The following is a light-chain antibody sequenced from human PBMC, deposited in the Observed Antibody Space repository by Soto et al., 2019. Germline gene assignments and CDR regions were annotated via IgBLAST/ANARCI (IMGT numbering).Light chain of an antibody. V-gene: IGKV3-15*01. CDR3: QQYGDWPAT. J-gene: IGKJ1*01. CDR1: QSVNIN. CDR2: EAS. Sequence: EVVMTQSPATLSVSPGESATLSCWASQSVNINLAWYYQKPGQAPRLLISEASTRATGIPARFSGGGSGTKFTLTISSLQPEDFAVYYCQQYGDWPATFGQGTKVEI.